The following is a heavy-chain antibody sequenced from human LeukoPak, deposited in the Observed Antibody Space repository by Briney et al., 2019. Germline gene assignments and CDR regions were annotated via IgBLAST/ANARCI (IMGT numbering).Heavy chain of an antibody. D-gene: IGHD4-23*01. CDR3: PRVSYYGGNSRFDA. J-gene: IGHJ5*01. V-gene: IGHV1-2*02. Sequence: ASVKVSCKASGYTFTGYYMHWVRQAPGHGLESMGGINPNSGGTNYAQKLQGRVTMTKDTSISTAHMERRSLQSDARAVSSEPRVSYYGGNSRFDAWGQGTLVTVSS. CDR2: INPNSGGT. CDR1: GYTFTGYY.